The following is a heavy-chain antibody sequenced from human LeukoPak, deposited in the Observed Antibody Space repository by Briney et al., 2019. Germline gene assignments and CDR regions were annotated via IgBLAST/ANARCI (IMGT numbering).Heavy chain of an antibody. CDR3: AKDRAAPDAFDI. CDR1: GFTFSSYS. J-gene: IGHJ3*02. V-gene: IGHV3-48*01. CDR2: ISSSSSTI. Sequence: GGSLRLSCAASGFTFSSYSMNWVRQAPGKGLEWVSYISSSSSTIYYADSVKGRFTISRDNAKNSLYLQMNSLRAEDTAVYYCAKDRAAPDAFDIWGQGTMVTVSS.